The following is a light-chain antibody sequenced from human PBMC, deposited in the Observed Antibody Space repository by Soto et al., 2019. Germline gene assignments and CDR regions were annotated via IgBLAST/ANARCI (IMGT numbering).Light chain of an antibody. V-gene: IGKV4-1*01. J-gene: IGKJ4*01. CDR2: WAS. Sequence: DIVMTQYPDSLAVSLGERATINCKSSQTILYSSNNKNYLAWYQQKPGQPPKLLIYWASTRESGVPDRFSGSGSGTDFTLTITSLQAEDVAVYYCQQHYDTPLTFGGGTKVEIK. CDR1: QTILYSSNNKNY. CDR3: QQHYDTPLT.